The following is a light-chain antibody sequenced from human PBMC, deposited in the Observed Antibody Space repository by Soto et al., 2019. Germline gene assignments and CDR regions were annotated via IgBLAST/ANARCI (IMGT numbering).Light chain of an antibody. V-gene: IGKV3-15*01. CDR2: AAS. CDR1: QSLDSM. Sequence: EIVLTQSPATLSVSPGERVTLSCRASQSLDSMFAWYQQQAGQAPRLLIYAASTWATGVPARFSGCGSGTDFTLTICSLQSEDVGVYYCQQCNAWPTTFGQGTKVEV. J-gene: IGKJ1*01. CDR3: QQCNAWPTT.